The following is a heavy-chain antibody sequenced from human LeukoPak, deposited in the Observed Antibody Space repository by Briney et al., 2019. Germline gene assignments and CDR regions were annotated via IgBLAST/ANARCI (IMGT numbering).Heavy chain of an antibody. V-gene: IGHV3-48*01. CDR2: ISSSSSTI. D-gene: IGHD3-22*01. Sequence: PGGSLRLSCAASGFTFSSYSMNWVRQAPGKGLEWVSYISSSSSTIYYADSVKGRFTISRDNAKNSLYLQMNSLRAEDTAVYYCARDYYDSSGYPEKDAFDIWGQGTMVTVSS. J-gene: IGHJ3*02. CDR3: ARDYYDSSGYPEKDAFDI. CDR1: GFTFSSYS.